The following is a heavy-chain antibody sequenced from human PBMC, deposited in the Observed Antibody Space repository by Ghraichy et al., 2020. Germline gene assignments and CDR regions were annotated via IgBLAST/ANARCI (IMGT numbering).Heavy chain of an antibody. CDR2: FSGSGGST. J-gene: IGHJ6*02. CDR3: AKSPFFYGSGNYFAYYYQYTMEV. CDR1: GFTFNTFV. V-gene: IGHV3-23*01. Sequence: GGSLRLSCPASGFTFNTFVMTWVRQAPGKGLDWVSSFSGSGGSTYHADSVKGRFTISRDNPKNTLFLQMNSLGAEDTAVYYCAKSPFFYGSGNYFAYYYQYTMEVWGQGTTVTVSS. D-gene: IGHD3-10*01.